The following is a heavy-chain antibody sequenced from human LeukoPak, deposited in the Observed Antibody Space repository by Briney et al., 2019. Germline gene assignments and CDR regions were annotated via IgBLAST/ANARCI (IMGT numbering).Heavy chain of an antibody. CDR2: INHSGST. CDR3: ASSPFSGIRRKPIHWYFDL. V-gene: IGHV4-34*01. CDR1: GGSISSYY. D-gene: IGHD3-10*01. Sequence: SETLSLTCTVSGGSISSYYWSWIRQPPGKGLEWIGEINHSGSTNYNPSLKSRVTISVDTSKNQFSLKLSSVTAADTAVYYCASSPFSGIRRKPIHWYFDLWGRGTLVTVSS. J-gene: IGHJ2*01.